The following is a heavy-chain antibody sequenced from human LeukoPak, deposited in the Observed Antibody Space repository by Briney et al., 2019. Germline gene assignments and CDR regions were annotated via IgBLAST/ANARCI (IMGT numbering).Heavy chain of an antibody. CDR1: GGSISSSIYY. Sequence: SETLSLTCIVSGGSISSSIYYWAWVRQPPGKGLEWIGTVFYNGATQYSPSLRSRVTISIDTSTNQFSLKLSSVTAADTAVYYCARVPTQGNDFPGAFDIWGQGTMVTVSS. CDR3: ARVPTQGNDFPGAFDI. J-gene: IGHJ3*02. V-gene: IGHV4-39*07. CDR2: VFYNGAT. D-gene: IGHD3-3*01.